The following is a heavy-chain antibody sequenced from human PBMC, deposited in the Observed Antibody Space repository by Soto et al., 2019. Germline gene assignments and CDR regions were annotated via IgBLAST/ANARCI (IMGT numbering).Heavy chain of an antibody. CDR2: IDWDDDK. CDR1: GFSLSTSGMC. V-gene: IGHV2-70*01. J-gene: IGHJ6*02. D-gene: IGHD2-2*01. CDR3: ARIRGVPAAPYYYYGMDV. Sequence: SGPTLVNPTQTLTLTCTFSGFSLSTSGMCVSWIRQPPGKALEWLALIDWDDDKYYSTSLKTRLTISKDTSKNQVVLTMTNMDPVDTATYYCARIRGVPAAPYYYYGMDVWGQGTTVTVSS.